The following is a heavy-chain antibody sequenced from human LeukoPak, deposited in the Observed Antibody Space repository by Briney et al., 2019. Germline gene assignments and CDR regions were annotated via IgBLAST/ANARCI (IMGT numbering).Heavy chain of an antibody. V-gene: IGHV3-7*01. CDR3: ARDRGSSWYDAFDI. J-gene: IGHJ3*02. CDR1: GFTFSNYW. Sequence: GGSLRLSCAASGFTFSNYWMTWVRQAPGKGLEWVANIKKDGSDKYYVDSVKGRFTISRDNAKNSLYLQMNSLRAEDTAVYYCARDRGSSWYDAFDIWGQGTMVTVSS. D-gene: IGHD6-13*01. CDR2: IKKDGSDK.